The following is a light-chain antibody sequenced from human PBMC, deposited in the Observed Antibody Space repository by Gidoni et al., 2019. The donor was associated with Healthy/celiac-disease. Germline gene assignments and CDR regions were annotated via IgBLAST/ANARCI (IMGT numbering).Light chain of an antibody. Sequence: EIVLTQSAGTLSLSPGERATLSGRARQSVSISYLAWYQQKPGQAPRLLIYGASSRANGIPDRFRGRLSWTDFTRTISRLEPEDFAVYYCQQYGSSPWTFGQGTKVEIK. J-gene: IGKJ1*01. V-gene: IGKV3-20*01. CDR3: QQYGSSPWT. CDR1: QSVSISY. CDR2: GAS.